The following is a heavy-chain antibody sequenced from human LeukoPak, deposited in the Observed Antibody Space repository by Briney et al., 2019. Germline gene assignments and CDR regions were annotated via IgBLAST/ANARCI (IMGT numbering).Heavy chain of an antibody. CDR3: ARRRRIVGATGDFDY. CDR1: GYSFTSYW. V-gene: IGHV5-51*01. J-gene: IGHJ4*02. CDR2: IYPGDSDT. D-gene: IGHD1-26*01. Sequence: GGSLKISCKGSGYSFTSYWIGWVRQMPGKGLEWMGIIYPGDSDTRYSPSFQGQVTISADKSISTAYLQWSSLKASDTAMYYCARRRRIVGATGDFDYWGQGTLVTVSS.